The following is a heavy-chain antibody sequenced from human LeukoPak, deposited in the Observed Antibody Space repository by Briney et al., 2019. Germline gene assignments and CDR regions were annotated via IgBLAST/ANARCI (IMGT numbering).Heavy chain of an antibody. CDR2: IYHSGSP. CDR3: ARVNINNWHSCDY. CDR1: GGSISSNNW. Sequence: SETLSPTCAVSGGSISSNNWWGWVRQPPGKGLEWIGEIYHSGSPNYNPSLKSRVTISVDKSRNHFSLNLSSVTAADTAVYYCARVNINNWHSCDYWGQGTLVTVSS. J-gene: IGHJ4*02. D-gene: IGHD1-1*01. V-gene: IGHV4-4*02.